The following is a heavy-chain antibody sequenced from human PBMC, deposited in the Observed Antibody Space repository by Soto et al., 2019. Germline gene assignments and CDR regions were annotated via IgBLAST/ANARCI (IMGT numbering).Heavy chain of an antibody. CDR3: ARFTELPTMIVVVHWTPFDY. J-gene: IGHJ4*02. CDR2: IYWNDDK. D-gene: IGHD3-22*01. CDR1: GFSLSTSGVG. Sequence: SGPTLVNPTQTLTLTCTFSGFSLSTSGVGVGWIRQPPGKALEWLALIYWNDDKRYSTSLKSRLTITKDTSKNQVVLTMTNMDPVDTATYYCARFTELPTMIVVVHWTPFDYWGQGTLVTVSS. V-gene: IGHV2-5*01.